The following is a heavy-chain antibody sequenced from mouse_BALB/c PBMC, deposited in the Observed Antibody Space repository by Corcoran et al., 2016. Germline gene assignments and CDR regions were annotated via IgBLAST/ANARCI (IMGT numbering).Heavy chain of an antibody. CDR2: ISYDGSN. CDR1: GYSLTSGYY. J-gene: IGHJ4*01. CDR3: AAIYDGYAMDY. D-gene: IGHD2-3*01. V-gene: IGHV3-6*02. Sequence: DVQLQESGPGLVQPSQSLSLTCSVTGYSLTSGYYWNWIRQFPGNKLEWMGYISYDGSNNYNPSLKSRISITRDTSKNQFFLKLNSVTTEDTATYYCAAIYDGYAMDYGGQGTSVTVSS.